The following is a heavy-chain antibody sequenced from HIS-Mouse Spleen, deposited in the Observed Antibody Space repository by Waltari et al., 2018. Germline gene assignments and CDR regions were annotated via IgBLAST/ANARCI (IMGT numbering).Heavy chain of an antibody. CDR2: SYYSWST. CDR3: ARVSVYYYYGMDV. Sequence: QLQLQESGPGLVKPSETLSLTCTVSGGSISSSSYYWGWIRQPPGKGLEWIGSSYYSWSTYYNPSRKSRVTISVDTSKNQFSLKLSSVTAADTAVYYCARVSVYYYYGMDVWGQGTTVTVSS. V-gene: IGHV4-39*07. CDR1: GGSISSSSYY. J-gene: IGHJ6*02.